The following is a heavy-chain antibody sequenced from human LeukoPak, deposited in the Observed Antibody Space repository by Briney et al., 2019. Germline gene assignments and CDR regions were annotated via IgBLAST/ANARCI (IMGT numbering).Heavy chain of an antibody. V-gene: IGHV4-61*02. CDR3: ARVPLPSGYYFGVDY. CDR1: GGSISSGSYY. Sequence: SETLSLTCTVSGGSISSGSYYWSWIRQPAGKGLEWIGRIYTSGSTYYNPSLKSRVTISVDTSKNQFSLKLSSVTAADTAVYYCARVPLPSGYYFGVDYWGQGTLVTVSS. CDR2: IYTSGST. J-gene: IGHJ4*02. D-gene: IGHD3-22*01.